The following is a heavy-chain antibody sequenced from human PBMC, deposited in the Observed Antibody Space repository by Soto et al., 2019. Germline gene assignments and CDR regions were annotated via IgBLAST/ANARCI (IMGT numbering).Heavy chain of an antibody. J-gene: IGHJ5*02. D-gene: IGHD6-13*01. CDR1: GFTFSSYA. V-gene: IGHV3-23*01. CDR3: AKDALYSSSWYYWFDP. Sequence: GGSLRLSCAAAGFTFSSYAMSWVRQAPGKGLEWVSAISGSGGGTYYADSVKGRFTISRDNSKNTLFLQMNSLRAEDTAVYYCAKDALYSSSWYYWFDPWGQGTQVTVSS. CDR2: ISGSGGGT.